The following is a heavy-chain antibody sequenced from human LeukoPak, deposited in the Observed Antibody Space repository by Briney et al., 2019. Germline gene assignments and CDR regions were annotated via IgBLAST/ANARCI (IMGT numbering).Heavy chain of an antibody. CDR3: ARVGGSGSYWGKLYYYYGMDV. V-gene: IGHV4-59*01. J-gene: IGHJ6*04. D-gene: IGHD3-10*01. CDR1: GGSFSGYY. Sequence: PSETLSLTCAVYGGSFSGYYWSWIRQPPGKGLEWIGYIYYSGSTNYNPSLKSRVTISVDTSKNQFSLKLSSVTAADTAVYYCARVGGSGSYWGKLYYYYGMDVWGKGTTVTVSS. CDR2: IYYSGST.